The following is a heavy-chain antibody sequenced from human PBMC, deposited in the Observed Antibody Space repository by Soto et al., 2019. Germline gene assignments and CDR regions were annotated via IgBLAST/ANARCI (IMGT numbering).Heavy chain of an antibody. Sequence: PSETLSLTCAVYGGSFSGYYWSWIRQPPGKGLEWIGEINHSGSTNYNPSLKSRVTISVDTSKNQFSLKLSSVTAADTAVYYCARGHPHYDILTGYYPVIDYWGQGTLVTVSS. CDR1: GGSFSGYY. V-gene: IGHV4-34*01. J-gene: IGHJ4*02. CDR2: INHSGST. CDR3: ARGHPHYDILTGYYPVIDY. D-gene: IGHD3-9*01.